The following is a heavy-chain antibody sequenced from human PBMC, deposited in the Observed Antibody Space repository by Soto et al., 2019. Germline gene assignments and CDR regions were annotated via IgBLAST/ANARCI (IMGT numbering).Heavy chain of an antibody. CDR1: GYTFTSYG. J-gene: IGHJ4*02. V-gene: IGHV1-18*01. Sequence: ASVKVSCKASGYTFTSYGISWVRQAPGQGLEWMGWIGAYNGNTNYAQKLQGRVTMTTDTSTSTAYMELRSLRSDDTAVYYCARAVVTAQEYYFDYWGQGTLVTVSS. CDR2: IGAYNGNT. CDR3: ARAVVTAQEYYFDY. D-gene: IGHD2-21*02.